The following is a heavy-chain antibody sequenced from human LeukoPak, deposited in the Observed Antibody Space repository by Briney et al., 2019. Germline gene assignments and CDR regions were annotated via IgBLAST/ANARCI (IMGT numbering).Heavy chain of an antibody. CDR3: ARGGDEYGY. J-gene: IGHJ4*02. CDR1: GGSFSGYY. D-gene: IGHD2-21*02. Sequence: KASETLSLTCAVYGGSFSGYYWSWIRQPPGKGLEWIGEINHSGSTNYNPSLKSRVTISVDTSKNQFSLKLSSVTAADTAVYYCARGGDEYGYWGQGTLVTVSS. CDR2: INHSGST. V-gene: IGHV4-34*01.